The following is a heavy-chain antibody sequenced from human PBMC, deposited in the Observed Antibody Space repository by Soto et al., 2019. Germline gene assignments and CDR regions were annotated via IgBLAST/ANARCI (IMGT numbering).Heavy chain of an antibody. J-gene: IGHJ4*02. D-gene: IGHD1-7*01. CDR1: GFTFSGSA. Sequence: EVQLVESGGGLVQPGGSLKLSCAASGFTFSGSAMPWVRQASGKGLEWVGRIRSKANSYATAYAASVKGRFTISRDDSKNTAYLQMNSLKTEDTAVYYCTRVAELPGYFDYWGQGTLVTVSS. V-gene: IGHV3-73*02. CDR3: TRVAELPGYFDY. CDR2: IRSKANSYAT.